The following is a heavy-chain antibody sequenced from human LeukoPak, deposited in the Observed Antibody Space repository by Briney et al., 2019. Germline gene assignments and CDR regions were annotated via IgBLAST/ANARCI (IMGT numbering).Heavy chain of an antibody. D-gene: IGHD3-10*01. V-gene: IGHV1-24*01. CDR3: ATATPTVKWFGELFDFHY. CDR1: GYTLTELS. J-gene: IGHJ4*02. Sequence: GASVKVSCKVSGYTLTELSMHWVRQTPGKGLEWMGGFDPEDGETIYAQKFQGRVTMTEDTSTDTAYMELSSLRSEDTAVYYCATATPTVKWFGELFDFHYWGQGTLVTVSS. CDR2: FDPEDGET.